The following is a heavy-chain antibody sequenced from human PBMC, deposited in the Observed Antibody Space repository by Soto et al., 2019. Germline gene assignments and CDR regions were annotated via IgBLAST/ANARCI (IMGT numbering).Heavy chain of an antibody. CDR1: GFTFSSYA. J-gene: IGHJ3*02. V-gene: IGHV3-23*01. D-gene: IGHD3-22*01. Sequence: HPGGSLRLSCAASGFTFSSYAMSWVRQAPGKGLEWVSAISGSGGSTYYADSVKGRFTISRDNSKNTLYLQMNSLRAEDTAVYYCAKDQRGWYYDSSGYRSAFDIWGQGTMVTVSS. CDR2: ISGSGGST. CDR3: AKDQRGWYYDSSGYRSAFDI.